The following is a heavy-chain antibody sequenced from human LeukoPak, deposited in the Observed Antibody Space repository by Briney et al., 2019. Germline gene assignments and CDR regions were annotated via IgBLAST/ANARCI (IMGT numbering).Heavy chain of an antibody. CDR3: ARGRYCSSTSCHIHDY. D-gene: IGHD2-2*02. CDR1: GYTFTSYY. CDR2: INPSGGST. Sequence: ASVKVSCKASGYTFTSYYMHWVRQAPGQGLEWMGIINPSGGSTSYARKFQGRVTMTRDTSISTAYMELGRLNSDDTAVYYCARGRYCSSTSCHIHDYWGQGTLVTVSS. J-gene: IGHJ4*02. V-gene: IGHV1-46*01.